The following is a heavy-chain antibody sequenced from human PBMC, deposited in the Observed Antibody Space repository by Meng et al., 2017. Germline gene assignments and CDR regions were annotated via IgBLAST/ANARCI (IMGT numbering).Heavy chain of an antibody. CDR2: INTNTGNP. Sequence: QVQVWQSGCELKKPWSSVKVSCKASGYTFTSDAMNWVRQAPGQGLEWMGWINTNTGNPTYAEGFTGRLVFSLDTSVSTAYLQISSLKAEDTAVYYCARMRIAVAGTLGWEDYWGQGTLVTVSS. CDR3: ARMRIAVAGTLGWEDY. J-gene: IGHJ4*02. CDR1: GYTFTSDA. D-gene: IGHD6-19*01. V-gene: IGHV7-4-1*02.